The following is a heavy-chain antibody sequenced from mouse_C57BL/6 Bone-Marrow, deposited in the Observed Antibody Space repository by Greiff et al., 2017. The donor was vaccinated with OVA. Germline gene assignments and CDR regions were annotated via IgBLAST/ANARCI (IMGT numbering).Heavy chain of an antibody. J-gene: IGHJ3*01. D-gene: IGHD1-3*01. V-gene: IGHV5-6*01. CDR1: GFTFSSYG. Sequence: EVKVVESGGDLVKPGGSLKLSCAASGFTFSSYGMSWVRQTPDKRLEWVATISSGGSYTYYPDSVKGRFTISRDNAKNTLYLQMSSLKSEDTAMYYCARHEGKAWFAYWGQGTLVTVSA. CDR2: ISSGGSYT. CDR3: ARHEGKAWFAY.